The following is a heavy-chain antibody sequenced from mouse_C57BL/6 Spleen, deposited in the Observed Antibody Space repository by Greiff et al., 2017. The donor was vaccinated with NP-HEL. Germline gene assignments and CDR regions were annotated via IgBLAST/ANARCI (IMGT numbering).Heavy chain of an antibody. J-gene: IGHJ4*01. V-gene: IGHV5-17*01. CDR1: GFTFSDYG. CDR3: ARSKRESYYAMDY. D-gene: IGHD2-5*01. CDR2: ISSGSSTI. Sequence: VMLVESGGGLVKPGGSLKLSCAASGFTFSDYGMHWVRQAPEKGLEWVAYISSGSSTIYYADTVKGRFTISRDNAKNTLFLQMTSLRSEDTAMYYCARSKRESYYAMDYWGQGTSVTVSS.